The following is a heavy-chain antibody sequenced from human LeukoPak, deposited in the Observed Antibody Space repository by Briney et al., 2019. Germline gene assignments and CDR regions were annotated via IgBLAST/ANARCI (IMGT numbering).Heavy chain of an antibody. V-gene: IGHV4-4*07. CDR1: GGSISSYY. Sequence: NTSETLSLTCTVSGGSISSYYWSWIRQPAGKGLEWIGRIYTSGSTNYNPSLKSRVTMSVDTSKNQFSLKLSSVTAADTAVYYRARDEPDAFDIWGQGTMVTVSS. J-gene: IGHJ3*02. CDR3: ARDEPDAFDI. CDR2: IYTSGST.